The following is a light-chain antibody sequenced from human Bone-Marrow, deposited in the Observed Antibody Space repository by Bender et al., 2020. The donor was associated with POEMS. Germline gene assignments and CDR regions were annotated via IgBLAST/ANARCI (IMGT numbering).Light chain of an antibody. Sequence: QSALTQPPSVSVSPGQSVTISCTGTSSDNRVSWYQQSPGTAPKVMIYEGTKRPPGVSNRFSGSKSGNTASLTSSGLQAEDEADYYCCSYGGSNTDVFGAGTKVTVL. J-gene: IGLJ1*01. CDR1: SSDNR. CDR2: EGT. V-gene: IGLV2-23*01. CDR3: CSYGGSNTDV.